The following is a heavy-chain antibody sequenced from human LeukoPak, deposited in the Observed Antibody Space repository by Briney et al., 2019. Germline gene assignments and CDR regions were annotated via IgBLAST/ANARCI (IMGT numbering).Heavy chain of an antibody. CDR1: GFTFTTYE. J-gene: IGHJ4*02. Sequence: SGGSLRLSCAASGFTFTTYEMNWVRQAPGKGREWISYISPGGGDTIYYADSVKGRFTISRDNAKNSVYLQMKSLRGEDTAVYYCARKTFGTVYFDYWGQGNLVTVSS. D-gene: IGHD1-1*01. CDR3: ARKTFGTVYFDY. CDR2: ISPGGGDTI. V-gene: IGHV3-48*03.